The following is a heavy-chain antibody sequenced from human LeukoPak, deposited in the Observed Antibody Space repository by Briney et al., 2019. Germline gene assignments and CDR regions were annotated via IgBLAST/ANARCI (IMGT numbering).Heavy chain of an antibody. V-gene: IGHV3-21*01. CDR2: ISSSSSYI. CDR3: ARDTAMATYNWFDP. D-gene: IGHD5-18*01. CDR1: GFTFSSYS. J-gene: IGHJ5*02. Sequence: PGGSLRLSCAASGFTFSSYSMNWVRQAPGKGLEWVSSISSSSSYIYYADSVKGRFTISRDNAKNSLYLQMNSLRAEDTAVYYCARDTAMATYNWFDPWGQGTLLTVSS.